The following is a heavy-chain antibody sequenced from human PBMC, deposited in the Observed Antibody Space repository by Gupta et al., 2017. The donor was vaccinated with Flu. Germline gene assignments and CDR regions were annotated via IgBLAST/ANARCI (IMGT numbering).Heavy chain of an antibody. D-gene: IGHD3-10*01. CDR1: GYTFTGYY. J-gene: IGHJ6*02. CDR3: ARGWFGEGRYGMDV. CDR2: INPNSGGT. Sequence: QVQLVQSGAEVKKPGASVKVSCKASGYTFTGYYMHWVRQAPGQGLEWMGWINPNSGGTNYAQKVQGRVTMTRDTSISTAYMELSRLRSDDTAVYYCARGWFGEGRYGMDVWGQGTTVTVSS. V-gene: IGHV1-2*02.